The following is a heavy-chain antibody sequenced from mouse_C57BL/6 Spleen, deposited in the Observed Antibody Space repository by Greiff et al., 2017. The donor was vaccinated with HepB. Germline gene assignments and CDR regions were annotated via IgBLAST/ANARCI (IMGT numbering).Heavy chain of an antibody. D-gene: IGHD1-1*01. CDR2: IYPGDGDT. CDR3: ARDYGSSYPHAMDY. J-gene: IGHJ4*01. CDR1: GYAFSSYW. Sequence: QVQLQQSGAELVKPGASVKISCKASGYAFSSYWMNWVKQRPGKGLEWIGQIYPGDGDTNYNGKFKGKATLTADNSSSTAYMQLSSLTSEDSAVYFCARDYGSSYPHAMDYWGQGTSVTVSS. V-gene: IGHV1-80*01.